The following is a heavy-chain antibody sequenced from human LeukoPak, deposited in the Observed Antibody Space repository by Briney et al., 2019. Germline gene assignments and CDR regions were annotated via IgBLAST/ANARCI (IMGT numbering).Heavy chain of an antibody. CDR1: GFTFSSSS. Sequence: GGSLRLSCAASGFTFSSSSMNWVRQAPGKGLEWVSYITSSSSILYYADSVKGRFTISRDNSKNTLYLQMNSLRAEDTAVYYCAKDLAPPYYDFWSGGNYYGMDVWGQGTTVTVSS. CDR2: ITSSSSIL. CDR3: AKDLAPPYYDFWSGGNYYGMDV. D-gene: IGHD3-3*01. J-gene: IGHJ6*02. V-gene: IGHV3-48*01.